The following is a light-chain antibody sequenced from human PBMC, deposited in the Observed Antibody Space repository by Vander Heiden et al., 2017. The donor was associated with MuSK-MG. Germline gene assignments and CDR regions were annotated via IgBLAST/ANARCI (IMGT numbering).Light chain of an antibody. CDR2: AAS. CDR3: KQSESTPVA. V-gene: IGKV1-39*01. CDR1: QSISSY. Sequence: DIQMTQSPSSLSASVGDRVTITCRASQSISSYLNWYQQKPGKAPKLLIYAASSLQSGVPSRFSGSGSGTDFTLKISRLQPEDFAIYYCKQSESTPVAFGGGTKVEIK. J-gene: IGKJ4*01.